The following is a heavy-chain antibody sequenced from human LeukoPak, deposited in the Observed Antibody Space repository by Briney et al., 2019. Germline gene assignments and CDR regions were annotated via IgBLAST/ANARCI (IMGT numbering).Heavy chain of an antibody. CDR3: ARGRIAVAETFDY. Sequence: ASVKVSCKASGYTFTSYDINWGRQATGQGLGWRGWRNPNSGNTGYAQKFQGRVTMTRTTSTSTAYMDLSSLRSEDTAVYYCARGRIAVAETFDYWGQGTLVTVSS. CDR2: RNPNSGNT. CDR1: GYTFTSYD. J-gene: IGHJ4*02. D-gene: IGHD6-19*01. V-gene: IGHV1-8*01.